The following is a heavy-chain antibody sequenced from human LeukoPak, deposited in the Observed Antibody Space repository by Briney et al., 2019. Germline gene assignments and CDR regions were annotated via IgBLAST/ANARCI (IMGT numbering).Heavy chain of an antibody. J-gene: IGHJ4*02. Sequence: GGSLRLSCAASGFTFSSYWLSWVRQAPGKGLEGVANIKQDGSEKYYVDSVKGRFTISRDNAKNSLYLQMNSLRAEDTAVYYCASYNYYDSSGYPDYWGQGTLVTVSS. V-gene: IGHV3-7*01. D-gene: IGHD3-22*01. CDR2: IKQDGSEK. CDR1: GFTFSSYW. CDR3: ASYNYYDSSGYPDY.